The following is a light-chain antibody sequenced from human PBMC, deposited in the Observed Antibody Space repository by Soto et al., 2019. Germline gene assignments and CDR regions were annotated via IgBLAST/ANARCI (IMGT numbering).Light chain of an antibody. CDR3: QQYNTYSEA. CDR1: QTISSW. Sequence: DMQMTQSPSTLSASVGDRVSISCRASQTISSWVAWYQQKPEKAPRLLIYKTSSLESGVPSRFSGSGSGTEFTLTISGLQPDDFAPYYCQQYNTYSEAFGQGTKVDI. CDR2: KTS. J-gene: IGKJ1*01. V-gene: IGKV1-5*03.